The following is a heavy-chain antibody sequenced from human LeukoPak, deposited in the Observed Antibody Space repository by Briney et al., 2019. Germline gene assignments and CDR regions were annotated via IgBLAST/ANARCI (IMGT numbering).Heavy chain of an antibody. Sequence: GGYLRLSCAASGFTVSSNYINWVRQAPGKGLEWVSIIYSDGRTFYAGSVKGRFTISRDNSKNTVYLQMNSLRADDTAVYYCGRLALTPWYFDLWGRGTLVTVSS. V-gene: IGHV3-53*01. D-gene: IGHD5-12*01. CDR2: IYSDGRT. CDR3: GRLALTPWYFDL. J-gene: IGHJ2*01. CDR1: GFTVSSNY.